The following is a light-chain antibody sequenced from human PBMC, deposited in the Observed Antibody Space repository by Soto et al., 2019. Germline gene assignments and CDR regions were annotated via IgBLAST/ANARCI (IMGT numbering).Light chain of an antibody. CDR1: SSDVGNYNY. CDR2: HVT. V-gene: IGLV2-14*03. CDR3: SSFTTSATWV. Sequence: QSALTQPASVSVSPGQSITISCTGTSSDVGNYNYVSWYQQHPGKAPKLMIYHVTSRPSGVSDRFSGSKSGNTASLTISGLQTDDEADYYCSSFTTSATWVFGGGTKLTVL. J-gene: IGLJ3*02.